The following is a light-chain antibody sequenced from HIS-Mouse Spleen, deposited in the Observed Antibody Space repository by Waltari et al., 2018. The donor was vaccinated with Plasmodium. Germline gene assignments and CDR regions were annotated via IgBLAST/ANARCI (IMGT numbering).Light chain of an antibody. J-gene: IGLJ2*01. CDR1: SRDVGGYNY. CDR3: SSYAGSNNLV. V-gene: IGLV2-8*01. Sequence: QSALTQPPSASGSPGQSVTIPCTGTSRDVGGYNYVSLYQQHPGKAPKLMIYEVSKRPSGVPDRFSGSKSGNTASLTVSGLQAEDEADYYCSSYAGSNNLVFGGGTRLTVL. CDR2: EVS.